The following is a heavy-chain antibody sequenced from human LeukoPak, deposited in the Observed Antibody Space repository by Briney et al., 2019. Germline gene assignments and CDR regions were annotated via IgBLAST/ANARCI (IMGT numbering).Heavy chain of an antibody. V-gene: IGHV3-11*01. CDR1: GFTFSDYY. Sequence: KPGGSLRLSCAASGFTFSDYYMSWIRQAPGKGLEWVSYISSSGSTIYYADSVKGRFTISRDNAKNSLYLQMNSLRAEDTAVYYCARDPEGRLVTAIPYYFDYWGQGTLVTVSS. J-gene: IGHJ4*02. CDR2: ISSSGSTI. D-gene: IGHD2-21*02. CDR3: ARDPEGRLVTAIPYYFDY.